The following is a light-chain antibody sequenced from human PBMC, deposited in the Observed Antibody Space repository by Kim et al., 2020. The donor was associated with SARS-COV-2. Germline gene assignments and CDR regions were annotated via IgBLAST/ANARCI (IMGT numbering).Light chain of an antibody. Sequence: PGKTARITCGGNDIGSKSVHWYQQQPGQAPVLVIYYDSDRPSGIPERFSGSNSGNTATLTISRVEAGDEADYYCQVWDSSSDHPRVFGGGTQLTVL. CDR3: QVWDSSSDHPRV. V-gene: IGLV3-21*04. J-gene: IGLJ3*02. CDR2: YDS. CDR1: DIGSKS.